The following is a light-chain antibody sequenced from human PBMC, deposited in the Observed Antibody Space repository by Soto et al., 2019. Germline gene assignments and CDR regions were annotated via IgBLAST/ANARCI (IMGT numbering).Light chain of an antibody. CDR2: GAS. CDR3: QQYGSSPQT. Sequence: IVWTQAPCTLSLSPWERATLSFRASQSVSSSYLAWYQQKPGQAPRLLIYGASNRASGISDRFSGSGSGTDFTLTISRLEPEDFAVYYCQQYGSSPQTFGQGTKV. V-gene: IGKV3-20*01. CDR1: QSVSSSY. J-gene: IGKJ1*01.